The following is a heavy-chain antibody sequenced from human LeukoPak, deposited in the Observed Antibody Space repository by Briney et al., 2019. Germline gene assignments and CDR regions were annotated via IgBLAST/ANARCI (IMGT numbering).Heavy chain of an antibody. CDR2: INPNSGGT. CDR3: ARPYYDILTGYGY. J-gene: IGHJ4*02. D-gene: IGHD3-9*01. V-gene: IGHV1-2*02. Sequence: ASVKVSCKASGYTFTGYYMHWVRQAPGQGLEWMGRINPNSGGTNYAQKFQGRVTMTRDTSISTAYMELSRLRSDDTAVYYCARPYYDILTGYGYWGQGTLVTVSS. CDR1: GYTFTGYY.